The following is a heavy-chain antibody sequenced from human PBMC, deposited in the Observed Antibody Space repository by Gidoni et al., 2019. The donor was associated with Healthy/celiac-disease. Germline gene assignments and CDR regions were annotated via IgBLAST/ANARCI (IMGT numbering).Heavy chain of an antibody. CDR1: GGSFSGYY. V-gene: IGHV4-34*01. D-gene: IGHD6-13*01. J-gene: IGHJ5*02. Sequence: QVQLQQWGAGLLKPSETLSLTCAVYGGSFSGYYWSWIRQPPGKGLEWIGEINHSGSTNYNPSRKSRVTISVDTSKNQFSLKLSSVTAADTAVYYCARGWVRQQLVRGANWFDPWGQGTLVTVSS. CDR2: INHSGST. CDR3: ARGWVRQQLVRGANWFDP.